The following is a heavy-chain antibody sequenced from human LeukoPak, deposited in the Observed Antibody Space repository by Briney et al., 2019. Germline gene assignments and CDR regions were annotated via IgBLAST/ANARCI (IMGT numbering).Heavy chain of an antibody. CDR2: MNPNSGNT. CDR3: ARDGSYSSSSSNYYYMDV. Sequence: ASVKVSCKASGYTFTSYDINWVRQATGQGLEWMGWMNPNSGNTGYAQKFQGRVTITRNTSISTAYMELSSLRSEDTAVYYCARDGSYSSSSSNYYYMDVWGKGTTVTVSS. J-gene: IGHJ6*03. V-gene: IGHV1-8*03. D-gene: IGHD6-6*01. CDR1: GYTFTSYD.